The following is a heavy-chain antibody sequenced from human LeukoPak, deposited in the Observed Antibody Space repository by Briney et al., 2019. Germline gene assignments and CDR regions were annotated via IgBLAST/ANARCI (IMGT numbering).Heavy chain of an antibody. CDR1: GFTFSSYG. V-gene: IGHV3-33*01. CDR3: ARDIYDSSPPINAFDI. J-gene: IGHJ3*02. D-gene: IGHD3-22*01. Sequence: GGSLGLSCAASGFTFSSYGMHWVRQAPGKGLEWVAVIWYDGSNKYYADSVKGRFTISRDNSKNTLYLQMNSLRAEDTAVYYCARDIYDSSPPINAFDIWGQGTMVTVSS. CDR2: IWYDGSNK.